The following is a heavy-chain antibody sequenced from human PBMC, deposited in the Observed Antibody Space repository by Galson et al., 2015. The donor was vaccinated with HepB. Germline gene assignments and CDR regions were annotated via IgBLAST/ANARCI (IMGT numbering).Heavy chain of an antibody. CDR3: AKNREWLSYHGMDV. V-gene: IGHV3-30*18. J-gene: IGHJ6*02. CDR2: ISYDGSNK. CDR1: GFTFSSYG. Sequence: SLRLSCAASGFTFSSYGMHWVRQAPGKGLEWVAVISYDGSNKYYADSVKGRFTISRDNSKNTLYLQMNSLRAEDTAVYYCAKNREWLSYHGMDVWGQGTTVTVSS. D-gene: IGHD3-3*01.